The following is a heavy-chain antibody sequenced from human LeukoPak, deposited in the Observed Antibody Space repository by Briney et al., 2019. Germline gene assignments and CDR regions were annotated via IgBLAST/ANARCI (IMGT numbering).Heavy chain of an antibody. V-gene: IGHV3-74*01. Sequence: GGSLRLSCGASGFTFSNYWMHWVRQAPGKGLVWVSRINGDGISTGYADSVKGRFTVSRDNAKKTLYLQMNSLRAEDTAVYYCARDVGNFDYWGQGTLVTVSS. CDR1: GFTFSNYW. CDR3: ARDVGNFDY. CDR2: INGDGIST. J-gene: IGHJ4*02.